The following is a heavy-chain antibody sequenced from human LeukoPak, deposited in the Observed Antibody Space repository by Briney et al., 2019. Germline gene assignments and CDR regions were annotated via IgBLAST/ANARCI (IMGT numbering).Heavy chain of an antibody. Sequence: PSETLSLTRAVSGGSISSSNWWSWVRQPPGKGLEWIGEIYHSGSTNYNPSLKSRVTISVDTSKNQFSLKLNSVTAADTAVYFCARVSSVWVNDYYYYMDVWGKGTTVTVSS. D-gene: IGHD1-1*01. CDR2: IYHSGST. J-gene: IGHJ6*03. V-gene: IGHV4-4*02. CDR3: ARVSSVWVNDYYYYMDV. CDR1: GGSISSSNW.